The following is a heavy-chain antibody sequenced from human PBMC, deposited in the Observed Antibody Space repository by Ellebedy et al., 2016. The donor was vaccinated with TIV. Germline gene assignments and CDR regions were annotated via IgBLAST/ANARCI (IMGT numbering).Heavy chain of an antibody. CDR1: GFTFSNHW. CDR3: AKDNQWELRYWYFDL. CDR2: INLDGSEG. J-gene: IGHJ2*01. D-gene: IGHD1-26*01. Sequence: GESLKISXAASGFTFSNHWMSWVRQAPGKGLEWVANINLDGSEGKYVDSVKGRFTISRDNAQNSLFLQMNSLRAEDTAVYYCAKDNQWELRYWYFDLWGRGTLVTVSS. V-gene: IGHV3-7*01.